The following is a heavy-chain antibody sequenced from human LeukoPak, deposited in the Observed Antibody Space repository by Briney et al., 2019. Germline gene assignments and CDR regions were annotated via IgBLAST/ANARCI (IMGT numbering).Heavy chain of an antibody. D-gene: IGHD6-13*01. CDR1: GGTFSSYA. Sequence: ASVKVSCKASGGTFSSYAISWVRQAPGQGLEWMGGIIPIFGTANYAQKFQGRVTMTEDTSTDTAYMELSSLRSEDTAVYYCARGREDSSSWYYNLYYYYYMDVWGKGTTVTVSS. CDR2: IIPIFGTA. V-gene: IGHV1-69*06. CDR3: ARGREDSSSWYYNLYYYYYMDV. J-gene: IGHJ6*03.